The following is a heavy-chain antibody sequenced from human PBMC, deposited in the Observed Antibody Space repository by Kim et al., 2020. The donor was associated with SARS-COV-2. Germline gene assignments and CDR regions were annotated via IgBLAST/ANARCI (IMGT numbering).Heavy chain of an antibody. CDR3: ARDGWVPGYCSCGSCYQIIYYYYGMDV. CDR1: GYTFTSYG. CDR2: ISAYNGNT. Sequence: ASVKVSCKASGYTFTSYGISWVRQAPGQGLEWMGWISAYNGNTNYAQKLQGRVTMTTDTSTSTAYMELRSLRSDDTAVYYCARDGWVPGYCSCGSCYQIIYYYYGMDVWGQGTTVTVSS. V-gene: IGHV1-18*01. D-gene: IGHD2-15*01. J-gene: IGHJ6*02.